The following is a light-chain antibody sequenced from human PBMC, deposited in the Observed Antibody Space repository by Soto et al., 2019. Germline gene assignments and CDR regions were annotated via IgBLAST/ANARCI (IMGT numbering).Light chain of an antibody. V-gene: IGKV3-20*01. Sequence: VVLPQSPGTLWLSPVESSTLSCIVSQSVISSYLAWYQQKPGHSPRLLIYGTSSRATGIPDRFSGGGSGTDFTLSISRLEAEDSAVYYCQQYGSSPGTFGQGSNVDFK. CDR2: GTS. CDR3: QQYGSSPGT. J-gene: IGKJ1*01. CDR1: QSVISSY.